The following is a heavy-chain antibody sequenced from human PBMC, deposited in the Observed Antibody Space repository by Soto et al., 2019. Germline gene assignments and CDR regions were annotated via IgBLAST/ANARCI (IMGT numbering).Heavy chain of an antibody. CDR1: GYSFTSYW. V-gene: IGHV5-51*01. CDR3: ASTDPYYYDSSGFNPLDV. Sequence: PGESLKISCKGSGYSFTSYWIGWVRQMPGKGLEWMGIIYPGDSDTRYSPSFQGQVTISADKSISTAYLQWSSLKASDTAMYYCASTDPYYYDSSGFNPLDVWGQGTTVTVSS. J-gene: IGHJ6*02. D-gene: IGHD3-22*01. CDR2: IYPGDSDT.